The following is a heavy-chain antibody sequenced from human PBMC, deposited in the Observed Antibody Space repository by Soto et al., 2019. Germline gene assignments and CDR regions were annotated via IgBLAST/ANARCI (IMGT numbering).Heavy chain of an antibody. Sequence: PGGSLRLSCAASGFTFNTHWMSWVRQAPGKGLEWVANIKQDGSEKYYVDSVKGRFTISRDNAKNALFLQMNSLRAEDTAVYYCASLSSTWPRDYWGQGTLVTVSA. D-gene: IGHD6-13*01. CDR3: ASLSSTWPRDY. V-gene: IGHV3-7*03. CDR2: IKQDGSEK. J-gene: IGHJ4*02. CDR1: GFTFNTHW.